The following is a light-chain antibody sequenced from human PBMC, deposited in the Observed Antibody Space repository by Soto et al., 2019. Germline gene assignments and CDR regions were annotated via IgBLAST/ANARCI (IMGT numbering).Light chain of an antibody. CDR2: KNN. CDR1: SSNIGRSY. CDR3: AAWDDSLSAGL. J-gene: IGLJ3*02. Sequence: QAVVTQPPSASGTPGQRVTISCSGGSSNIGRSYVYWYRQLPGTAPKLLIYKNNQRPSGVPDRFSGSKSDTSASLAISGLRSEDEADYYCAAWDDSLSAGLFGGGTQLTVL. V-gene: IGLV1-47*01.